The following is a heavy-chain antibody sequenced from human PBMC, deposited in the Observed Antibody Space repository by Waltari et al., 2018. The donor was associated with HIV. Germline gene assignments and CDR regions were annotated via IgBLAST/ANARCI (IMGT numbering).Heavy chain of an antibody. Sequence: QVQLVESGGGVVQPGRSLRLSCAASGFTFSSYGMHWVRQAPGKGLEWVAVISYDGSNKYYADSVKGRFTISRDNSKNTLYLQMNSLRAEDTAVYYCANYITMEKGWGQGTLVTVSS. CDR2: ISYDGSNK. CDR3: ANYITMEKG. CDR1: GFTFSSYG. J-gene: IGHJ4*02. V-gene: IGHV3-30*18. D-gene: IGHD3-10*01.